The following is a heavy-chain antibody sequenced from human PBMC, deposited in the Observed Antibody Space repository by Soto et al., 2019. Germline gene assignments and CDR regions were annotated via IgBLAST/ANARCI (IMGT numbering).Heavy chain of an antibody. CDR1: GYTFTSYG. V-gene: IGHV1-18*01. J-gene: IGHJ4*02. Sequence: ASVKVSCKASGYTFTSYGISWVRQAPGQGLEWMGWISAYNGNTKYAQKHQGRVTMTTDTSPSTADMALRSLRPAEEAVYYCGRDIRGGWGNHHFDYWGEGTLAT. CDR3: GRDIRGGWGNHHFDY. D-gene: IGHD3-10*01. CDR2: ISAYNGNT.